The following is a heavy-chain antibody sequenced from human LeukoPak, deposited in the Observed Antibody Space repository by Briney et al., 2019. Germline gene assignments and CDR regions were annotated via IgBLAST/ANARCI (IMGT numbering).Heavy chain of an antibody. D-gene: IGHD3-10*01. CDR2: IYYSGST. CDR1: GGSISSSSYY. V-gene: IGHV4-39*07. CDR3: AASGSYLSLIDP. Sequence: PSETLSLTCTVSGGSISSSSYYWGWIRQPPGKGLEWIGSIYYSGSTYYNPSLKSRVTISVDTSKNQFSLKLSSVTAADTAVYYCAASGSYLSLIDPWGQGTLVTVSS. J-gene: IGHJ5*02.